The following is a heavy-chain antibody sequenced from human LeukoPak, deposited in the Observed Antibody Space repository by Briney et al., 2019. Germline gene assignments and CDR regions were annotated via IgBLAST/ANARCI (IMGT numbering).Heavy chain of an antibody. J-gene: IGHJ4*02. V-gene: IGHV4-59*01. Sequence: SETLSLTCTVSGGSISSDYWSWIRQPPGKGLEWIGYVYNSGSTDYNPSLKSRVTISADTSKNQFSLKVNSVTASDTAVYYCVRDRELYYWGQGILVTVSS. CDR3: VRDRELYY. D-gene: IGHD1-26*01. CDR1: GGSISSDY. CDR2: VYNSGST.